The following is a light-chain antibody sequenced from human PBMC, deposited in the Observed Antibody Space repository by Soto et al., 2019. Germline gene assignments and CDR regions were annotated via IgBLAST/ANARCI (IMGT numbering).Light chain of an antibody. Sequence: EIGVTQSPSTLSVSTGERATLSCRASQSVSSNLAWYQQKPGQAPRLLIYGASTRATGIPARFSGSGSGTEFTLTISSLQSEDFAVYYCQQYNNWPPNTFGQGTRLENK. CDR2: GAS. V-gene: IGKV3-15*01. J-gene: IGKJ5*01. CDR1: QSVSSN. CDR3: QQYNNWPPNT.